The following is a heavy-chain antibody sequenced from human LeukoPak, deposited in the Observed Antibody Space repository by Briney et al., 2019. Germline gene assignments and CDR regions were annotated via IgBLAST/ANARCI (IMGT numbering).Heavy chain of an antibody. V-gene: IGHV3-74*01. CDR3: ARDSTIFGVVGSSDY. D-gene: IGHD3-3*01. CDR1: GFTFSSYW. Sequence: GGSLRLSCAASGFTFSSYWMHWVRQAPGKGLVWVSRITTDGSSTSYADSVRGRFTISRDNAKNTLYLQMNSLRAEDTAVYYCARDSTIFGVVGSSDYWGQGTLVTVSS. J-gene: IGHJ4*02. CDR2: ITTDGSST.